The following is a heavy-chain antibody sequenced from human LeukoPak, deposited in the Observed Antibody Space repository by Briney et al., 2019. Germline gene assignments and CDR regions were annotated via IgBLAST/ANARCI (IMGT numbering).Heavy chain of an antibody. CDR2: IYYSGGT. J-gene: IGHJ4*02. CDR3: ARLSSGFNGRIRYYFDY. CDR1: GGSISGYY. V-gene: IGHV4-59*08. D-gene: IGHD3-16*02. Sequence: SETLSLTCTVSGGSISGYYWSWIRQPPGKGLEWIGYIYYSGGTNYNPSLKSRVTISVDTSKNQFSLKLSSVTAADTAVYYCARLSSGFNGRIRYYFDYWGQGTLVTVSS.